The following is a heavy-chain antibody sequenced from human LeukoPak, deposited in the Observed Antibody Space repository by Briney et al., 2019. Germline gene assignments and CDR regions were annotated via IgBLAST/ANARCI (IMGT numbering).Heavy chain of an antibody. CDR1: GGTFSSYA. D-gene: IGHD6-19*01. CDR2: ITPIFGTA. CDR3: ARGAAVAGYYFDY. V-gene: IGHV1-69*13. J-gene: IGHJ4*02. Sequence: SVKVSCKASGGTFSSYAISWVRQAPGQGLEWMGGITPIFGTANYAQKFQGRVTITADESTSTAYMELSSLRSGDTAVYYCARGAAVAGYYFDYWGQGTLVTVSS.